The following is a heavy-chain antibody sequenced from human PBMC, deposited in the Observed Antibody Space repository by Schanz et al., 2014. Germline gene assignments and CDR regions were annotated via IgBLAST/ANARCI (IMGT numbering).Heavy chain of an antibody. D-gene: IGHD2-2*01. J-gene: IGHJ5*02. CDR3: ARAGYDADNWFDP. CDR2: ISGSGGST. Sequence: EVQLVESGGGLVQPGGSLRLSCAASGFTFSGYSMNWVRQAPGKGLEWVSAISGSGGSTYYADSVKGRFTISRDNSKNTLYLQMNSLRAEDTAVYYCARAGYDADNWFDPWGQGTLVTVSS. CDR1: GFTFSGYS. V-gene: IGHV3-23*04.